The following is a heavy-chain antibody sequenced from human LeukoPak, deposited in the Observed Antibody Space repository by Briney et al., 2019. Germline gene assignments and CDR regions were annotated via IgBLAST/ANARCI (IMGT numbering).Heavy chain of an antibody. CDR1: GGSISSYY. Sequence: SETLSLTCTVSGGSISSYYWSWIRQPPGKGLEWIGYIYYSGSTNYNPSLKSRVTISVDTSKNQFSLKLSSVTAADTAVYYCARARLWLLERKYYFDYWGQGTLVTVSS. J-gene: IGHJ4*02. V-gene: IGHV4-59*01. CDR2: IYYSGST. D-gene: IGHD3-9*01. CDR3: ARARLWLLERKYYFDY.